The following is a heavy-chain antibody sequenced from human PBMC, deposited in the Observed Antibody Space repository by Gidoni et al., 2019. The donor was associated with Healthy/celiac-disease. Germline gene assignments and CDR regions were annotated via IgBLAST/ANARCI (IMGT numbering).Heavy chain of an antibody. V-gene: IGHV3-30*18. CDR2: ISYDGSNK. Sequence: VAVISYDGSNKYYADSVKGRFTISRDNSKNTLYLQMNSLRAEDTAVYYCAKEDSSGYYYEGCAFDIWGQGTMVTVSS. D-gene: IGHD3-22*01. J-gene: IGHJ3*02. CDR3: AKEDSSGYYYEGCAFDI.